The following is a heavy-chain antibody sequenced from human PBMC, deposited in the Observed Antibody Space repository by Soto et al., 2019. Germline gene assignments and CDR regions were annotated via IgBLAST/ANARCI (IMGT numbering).Heavy chain of an antibody. CDR1: EGTFSSYA. CDR2: IIRFFGTA. V-gene: IGHV1-69*01. Sequence: QVQLVQSGAEVKKPGSSVKVSCKASEGTFSSYAISWVRQAPGQGLEWMGGIIRFFGTANYAQKFQGRGTITADESTSTAYMELSSLRSEDTAVYYCARGYRWEPRWNFDYWGQGTLVTFSS. CDR3: ARGYRWEPRWNFDY. J-gene: IGHJ4*02. D-gene: IGHD1-26*01.